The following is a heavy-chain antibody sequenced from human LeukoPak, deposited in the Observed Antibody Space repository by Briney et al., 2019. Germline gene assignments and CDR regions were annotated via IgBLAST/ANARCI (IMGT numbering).Heavy chain of an antibody. CDR3: ARGPGVVVPAAMAHYYYYGMDV. J-gene: IGHJ6*02. Sequence: PSETLSLTCAVYGGSFSGYYWSWIRQPPGKGLEWIGEINHSGSTNYNPSLKSRVTISVDTSKNQFSLKLSSVTAADTAVYYCARGPGVVVPAAMAHYYYYGMDVWGQGTTVTVSS. CDR2: INHSGST. D-gene: IGHD2-2*01. V-gene: IGHV4-34*01. CDR1: GGSFSGYY.